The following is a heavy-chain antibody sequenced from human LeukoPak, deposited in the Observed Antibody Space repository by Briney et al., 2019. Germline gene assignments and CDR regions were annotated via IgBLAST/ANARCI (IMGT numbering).Heavy chain of an antibody. CDR3: ARDLTTVTIGLLDL. J-gene: IGHJ2*01. Sequence: SVKVSCKASGGTFSSYAISWVREAPGQGLEWMGGIIPIFGTANYAQKFQGRVTITADESTSTAYMELSSLRSEDTAVYYCARDLTTVTIGLLDLWGRGTLVTVSS. CDR1: GGTFSSYA. CDR2: IIPIFGTA. D-gene: IGHD4-17*01. V-gene: IGHV1-69*13.